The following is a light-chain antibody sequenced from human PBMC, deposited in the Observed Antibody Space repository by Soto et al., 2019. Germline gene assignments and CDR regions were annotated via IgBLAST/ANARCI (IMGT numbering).Light chain of an antibody. J-gene: IGKJ4*01. CDR2: DAY. CDR3: QQYESYSPLT. V-gene: IGKV1-5*01. Sequence: DIQMTQSPSILSASVGDRVTITCRASQSIRSWLAWYQQKPGKAPKLLIYDAYSLESGVSSRFSGRRSGTEFTLTIAGLQPEDFATYYCQQYESYSPLTFGGGTTVDIK. CDR1: QSIRSW.